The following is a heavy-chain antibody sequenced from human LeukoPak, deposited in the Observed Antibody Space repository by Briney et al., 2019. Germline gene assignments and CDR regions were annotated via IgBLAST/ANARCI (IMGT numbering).Heavy chain of an antibody. Sequence: GGSLRLSCAASGFTLSTYLMTWVRQAPRKGLEWVAAIKEDGSEKHYVDSMKGRLTISRDNAKNSLYLQMSGLRAEDTAVYYCARTTYGDSWGQGTLVTVSS. J-gene: IGHJ4*02. V-gene: IGHV3-7*02. CDR1: GFTLSTYL. D-gene: IGHD1-1*01. CDR2: IKEDGSEK. CDR3: ARTTYGDS.